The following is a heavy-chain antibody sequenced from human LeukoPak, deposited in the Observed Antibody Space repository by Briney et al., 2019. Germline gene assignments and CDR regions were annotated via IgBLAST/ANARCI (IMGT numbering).Heavy chain of an antibody. D-gene: IGHD4-11*01. J-gene: IGHJ5*02. Sequence: SETLSLTCAVYGGSFSGYYWSWVRQPPGKGLEWIWEINHSGSTNYNTSLKSRVTISVDTSKNQFSLKLSSVTAADTAVYYCARDNPTSNYGVGTWGWFDPWGQGTLVTVSS. CDR1: GGSFSGYY. CDR3: ARDNPTSNYGVGTWGWFDP. CDR2: INHSGST. V-gene: IGHV4-34*01.